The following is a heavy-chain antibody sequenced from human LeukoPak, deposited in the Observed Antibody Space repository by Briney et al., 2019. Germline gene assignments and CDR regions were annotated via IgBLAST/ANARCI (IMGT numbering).Heavy chain of an antibody. Sequence: GGSLRLSCAASGFTFDDYAMHWVRQAPGKGLEWVSGISWNSGSIDYADSVKGRFTISRDNAKNSLYLQMNSLRAEDTALYYCAKGPIAVAGFYYFDYWGQGTLVTVSS. D-gene: IGHD6-19*01. CDR3: AKGPIAVAGFYYFDY. CDR2: ISWNSGSI. V-gene: IGHV3-9*01. CDR1: GFTFDDYA. J-gene: IGHJ4*02.